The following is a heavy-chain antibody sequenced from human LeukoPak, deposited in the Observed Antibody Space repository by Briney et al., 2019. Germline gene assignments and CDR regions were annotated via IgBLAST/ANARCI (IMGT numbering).Heavy chain of an antibody. CDR2: IIPIFGTA. Sequence: SVKVSCKASGGTFSSYAISWVRQAPGQGLEWMGGIIPIFGTANYAQKFQGRVTITADESTSTAYMELRSLRSDDTAVYYCASGGEARGLYDYWGQGTLVTVSS. V-gene: IGHV1-69*13. CDR1: GGTFSSYA. J-gene: IGHJ4*02. D-gene: IGHD3-16*01. CDR3: ASGGEARGLYDY.